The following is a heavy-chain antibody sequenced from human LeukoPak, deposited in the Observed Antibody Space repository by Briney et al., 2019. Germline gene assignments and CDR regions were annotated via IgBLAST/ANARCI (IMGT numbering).Heavy chain of an antibody. CDR1: GYTFSMNV. V-gene: IGHV1-3*04. Sequence: ASVRVSCKPSGYTFSMNVIHWMCQAPGQRREWMGWINTGTGKTKYSQKFQGRLSITRDTSANTTSMELSSLRSEDTAVFYCARDKRSSPYYLFDYWGQGTLVTVSS. D-gene: IGHD1-26*01. CDR2: INTGTGKT. CDR3: ARDKRSSPYYLFDY. J-gene: IGHJ4*02.